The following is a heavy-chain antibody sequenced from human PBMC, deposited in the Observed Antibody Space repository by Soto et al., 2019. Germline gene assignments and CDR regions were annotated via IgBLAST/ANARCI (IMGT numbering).Heavy chain of an antibody. CDR2: ISYDGSNK. CDR1: GFTFSSYA. V-gene: IGHV3-30-3*01. J-gene: IGHJ6*02. Sequence: LSCAASGFTFSSYAMHWVRQAPGKGLEWVAVISYDGSNKYYADSVKGRFTISRDNSKNTLYLQMNSLRAEDTAVYYCARDGKGIAAAGPPPGIYYYGMDVWGQGTTVTVSS. D-gene: IGHD6-13*01. CDR3: ARDGKGIAAAGPPPGIYYYGMDV.